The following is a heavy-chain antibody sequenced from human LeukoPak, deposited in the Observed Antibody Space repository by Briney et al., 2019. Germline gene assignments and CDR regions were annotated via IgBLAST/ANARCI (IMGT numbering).Heavy chain of an antibody. V-gene: IGHV4-59*08. J-gene: IGHJ4*02. CDR3: ARPSPNSSGWYYFDY. CDR2: IYNSGST. CDR1: GGSISSYY. Sequence: PSETLSLTCTVSGGSISSYYWSWIRQPPGKGLEWIGYIYNSGSTNYNPSLKSRVTISVDTSKNQFPLKLRSVTAADTAVYYCARPSPNSSGWYYFDYWGQGTLVTVSS. D-gene: IGHD6-19*01.